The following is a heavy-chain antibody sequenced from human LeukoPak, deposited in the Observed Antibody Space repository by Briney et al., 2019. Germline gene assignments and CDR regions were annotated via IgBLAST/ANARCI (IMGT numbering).Heavy chain of an antibody. J-gene: IGHJ5*02. D-gene: IGHD3-10*01. CDR3: ARVAVTMVRGVIIGTRGWFDP. V-gene: IGHV1-46*01. Sequence: GASVKVSCKASGYTFTSYYMHWVRQAPGQGLEWMGIINPSGGSTSYAQKFQGRVTITADESTSTAYMELSSLRSEDTAVYYCARVAVTMVRGVIIGTRGWFDPWGQGTLVTVSS. CDR2: INPSGGST. CDR1: GYTFTSYY.